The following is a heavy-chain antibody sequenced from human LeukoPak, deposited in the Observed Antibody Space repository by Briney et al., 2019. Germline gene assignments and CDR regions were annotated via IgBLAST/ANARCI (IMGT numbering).Heavy chain of an antibody. D-gene: IGHD4-17*01. Sequence: ASVKVSCKASGYTFTTYGVSWVRQAPGQGLEWMGWISGYDGNTNYAQKLRGRVTMTTDTSTSTAYMDLKSLRSDDTALYYCARTVTTSSYYFDYWGQGTLVTVSS. CDR1: GYTFTTYG. CDR2: ISGYDGNT. V-gene: IGHV1-18*01. CDR3: ARTVTTSSYYFDY. J-gene: IGHJ4*02.